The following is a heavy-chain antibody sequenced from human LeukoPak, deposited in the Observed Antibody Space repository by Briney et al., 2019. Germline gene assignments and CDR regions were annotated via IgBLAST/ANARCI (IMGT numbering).Heavy chain of an antibody. V-gene: IGHV4-34*01. J-gene: IGHJ4*02. D-gene: IGHD5-12*01. CDR1: GGSFSGYY. CDR3: ARRGYSGYVYFDY. Sequence: SETLSLTCAVYGGSFSGYYWSWIRQPLGKGLEWIGEINHSGSTNYNPSLKSRVTISVDTSKNQFSLKLSSVTAADTAVYYCARRGYSGYVYFDYWGQGTLVTVSS. CDR2: INHSGST.